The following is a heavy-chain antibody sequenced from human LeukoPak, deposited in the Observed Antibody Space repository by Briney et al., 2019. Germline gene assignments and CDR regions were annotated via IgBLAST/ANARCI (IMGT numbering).Heavy chain of an antibody. V-gene: IGHV3-43*02. D-gene: IGHD6-13*01. CDR2: ISGDGGST. Sequence: GGSLRLSCAATGFTFDDYAMHWVRQAPGKGLEWVSLISGDGGSTYYADSVKGRFTISRDNSKNTLYLQMNSLRAEDTAVYYCAKDLPRGIGAAAGTGAFDIWGQGTMVTVSS. J-gene: IGHJ3*02. CDR3: AKDLPRGIGAAAGTGAFDI. CDR1: GFTFDDYA.